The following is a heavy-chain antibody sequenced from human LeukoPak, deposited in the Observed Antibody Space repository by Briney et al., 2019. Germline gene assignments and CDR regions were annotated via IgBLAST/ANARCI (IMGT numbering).Heavy chain of an antibody. CDR1: GYTFTIYD. V-gene: IGHV1-8*01. CDR2: VNPNRGNT. CDR3: ATNIVASIYYYYGMDV. D-gene: IGHD5-12*01. Sequence: SVKLSCNASGYTFTIYDINWGRLPNGPGHGLKWWVNPNRGNTGYAHNSQGTVNMTRNTSISPAYMELGSLRSEDTAVYYCATNIVASIYYYYGMDVWGQGTTVTVSS. J-gene: IGHJ6*02.